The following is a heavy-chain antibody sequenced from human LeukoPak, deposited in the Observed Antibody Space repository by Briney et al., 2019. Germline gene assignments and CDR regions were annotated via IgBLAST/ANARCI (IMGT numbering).Heavy chain of an antibody. Sequence: PGGSLRLSCAASGFSFSSYGMHWVRQAPGKGLEWVAVILYDGRNKYYEDSVKGRFTTSRDNSKNTLYLQMNSLRAEDTAVYYCAKDTRIVVPAVITENFDYWGQGTLVTVSS. CDR1: GFSFSSYG. CDR3: AKDTRIVVPAVITENFDY. CDR2: ILYDGRNK. J-gene: IGHJ4*02. V-gene: IGHV3-30*18. D-gene: IGHD2-2*01.